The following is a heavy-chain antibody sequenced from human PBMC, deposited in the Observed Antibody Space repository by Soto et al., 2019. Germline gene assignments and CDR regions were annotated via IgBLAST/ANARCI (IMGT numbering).Heavy chain of an antibody. D-gene: IGHD6-6*01. CDR3: ARAGGVQQLVPAYFDY. V-gene: IGHV4-59*01. J-gene: IGHJ4*02. CDR2: IYYSGST. Sequence: SETLSLTCTVSGGSISSYYWSWIRQPPGKGLEWIGYIYYSGSTNYNPSLKSRVTISVDTSKNQFSLKLSSVTAADTAVYYCARAGGVQQLVPAYFDYWGQGTLVTVSS. CDR1: GGSISSYY.